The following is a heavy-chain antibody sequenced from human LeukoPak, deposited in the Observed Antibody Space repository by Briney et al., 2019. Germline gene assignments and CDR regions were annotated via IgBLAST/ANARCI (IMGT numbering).Heavy chain of an antibody. CDR1: GFTFSSYS. Sequence: GGSLRLSCAASGFTFSSYSMSWVRQAPGKGLEWVSSISSSSVYIFYADSVKGRFTISRDNAKNSVYLQLNSLRAEDTAVYYCARVNYYMDVRGKGTTVTVSS. J-gene: IGHJ6*03. V-gene: IGHV3-21*01. CDR3: ARVNYYMDV. CDR2: ISSSSVYI.